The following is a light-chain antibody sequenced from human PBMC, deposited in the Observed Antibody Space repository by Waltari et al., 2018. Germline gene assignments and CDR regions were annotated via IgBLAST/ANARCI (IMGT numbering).Light chain of an antibody. J-gene: IGLJ3*02. V-gene: IGLV2-8*01. CDR3: SSFAGRWV. Sequence: QSALPQPPSASGSPGQSVTIPCTGTSSDFGNYNFVSWYQKHPGKAPKVIIYEVTKRSSGVPDRFSGSKSGNTASLTVSGLQAEDEADYYCSSFAGRWVFGGGTKLTVL. CDR2: EVT. CDR1: SSDFGNYNF.